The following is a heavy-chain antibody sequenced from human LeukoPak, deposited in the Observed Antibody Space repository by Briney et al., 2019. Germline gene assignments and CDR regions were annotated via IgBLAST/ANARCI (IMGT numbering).Heavy chain of an antibody. CDR3: ASRPGYSYGYKFDY. CDR2: INHSGST. J-gene: IGHJ4*02. Sequence: SETLSLTCAVYGGSFSGYYWSWIRQPPGKGLEWIGEINHSGSTNYNPSLKSRVTISVDTSKNQFSLKLSSVTAADTAVYYCASRPGYSYGYKFDYWGQGTLVTVSS. CDR1: GGSFSGYY. V-gene: IGHV4-34*01. D-gene: IGHD5-18*01.